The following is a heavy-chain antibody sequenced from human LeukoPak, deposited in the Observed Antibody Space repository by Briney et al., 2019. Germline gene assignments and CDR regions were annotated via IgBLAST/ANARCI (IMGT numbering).Heavy chain of an antibody. D-gene: IGHD3-10*01. J-gene: IGHJ5*02. Sequence: SETLSLTCTVSGGSISSGGYYWSWIRQHPGKGLEWIGYIYYSGSTYYNPSLKGRVTISVDTSKNQFSLKLSSVTAADTAVYYCARWGQDYYGNWLDPWGQGTLVTVSS. CDR1: GGSISSGGYY. V-gene: IGHV4-31*03. CDR3: ARWGQDYYGNWLDP. CDR2: IYYSGST.